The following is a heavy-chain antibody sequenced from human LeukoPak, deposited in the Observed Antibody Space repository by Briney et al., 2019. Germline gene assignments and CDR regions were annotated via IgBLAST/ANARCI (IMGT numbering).Heavy chain of an antibody. CDR3: ARGWMRGAAAGPARRGLQHDY. J-gene: IGHJ4*02. CDR1: GFTFSSYW. D-gene: IGHD6-13*01. V-gene: IGHV3-7*01. CDR2: VKQDGNEK. Sequence: GGSLRLSCAVSGFTFSSYWMTWVRQAPGKGLEWVASVKQDGNEKYYVDSVKGRFTISRDNAKNSLFLQMSSLRAEDTAVYYCARGWMRGAAAGPARRGLQHDYWGQGTLVTVSS.